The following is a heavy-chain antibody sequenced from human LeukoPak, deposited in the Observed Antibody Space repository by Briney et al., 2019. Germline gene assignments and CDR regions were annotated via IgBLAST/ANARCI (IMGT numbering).Heavy chain of an antibody. CDR2: FTGSGDST. V-gene: IGHV3-23*01. Sequence: PGGSLRLSCAASGFTFAGYAMTWVRQAPGRGLEWVSAFTGSGDSTYYADSVKGRFTISRDNSKNTLYLQMTSLRAEDTAKYYCAKDLNYYGSGSYGYFDYWGQGTLVTVSS. D-gene: IGHD3-10*01. CDR3: AKDLNYYGSGSYGYFDY. CDR1: GFTFAGYA. J-gene: IGHJ4*02.